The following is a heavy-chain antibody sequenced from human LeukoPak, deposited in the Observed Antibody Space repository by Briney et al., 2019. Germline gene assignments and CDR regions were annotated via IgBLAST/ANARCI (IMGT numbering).Heavy chain of an antibody. CDR3: ARDYYDSSGYYYVPHPLRY. V-gene: IGHV1-18*01. J-gene: IGHJ4*02. Sequence: RXAPGQGLXXXXXISXYNGNTNYAQKLQGRVTMTTDTSTSTAYMELRSLRSDDTAVYYCARDYYDSSGYYYVPHPLRYWGQGTLVTVSS. CDR2: ISXYNGNT. D-gene: IGHD3-22*01.